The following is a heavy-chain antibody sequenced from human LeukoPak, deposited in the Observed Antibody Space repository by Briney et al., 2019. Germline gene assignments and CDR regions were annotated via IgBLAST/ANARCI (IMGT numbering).Heavy chain of an antibody. CDR2: IIPIFGTT. D-gene: IGHD5-12*01. V-gene: IGHV1-69*13. J-gene: IGHJ4*02. CDR1: GGTFISYA. Sequence: SVKVSCKASGGTFISYAISWVRQAPGQGLEWMGGIIPIFGTTKYAQKFQGRVTLTADESTSTAYMELSSLRSEDTAFYYCARDPGHSGGQNWGQGTLVTVSS. CDR3: ARDPGHSGGQN.